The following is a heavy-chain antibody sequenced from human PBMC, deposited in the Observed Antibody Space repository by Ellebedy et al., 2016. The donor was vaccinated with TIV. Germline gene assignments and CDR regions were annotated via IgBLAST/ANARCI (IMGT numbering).Heavy chain of an antibody. CDR2: IRSTGSDQ. D-gene: IGHD2-15*01. CDR1: GFTFSGSA. Sequence: GESLKISCAASGFTFSGSAMHWVRQPPGKGLEWVSSIRSTGSDQYYAESARGRFTISRDNAQNSLFLQMNSLRAEDTAVYYCARGWSTPDSWGQGTLVIVSS. CDR3: ARGWSTPDS. J-gene: IGHJ4*02. V-gene: IGHV3-21*01.